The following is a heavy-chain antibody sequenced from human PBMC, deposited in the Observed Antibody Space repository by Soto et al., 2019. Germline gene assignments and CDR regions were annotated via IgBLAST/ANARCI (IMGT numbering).Heavy chain of an antibody. CDR2: INAGNGNT. D-gene: IGHD3-22*01. CDR1: GYTFTSYA. Sequence: ASVKVSCKASGYTFTSYAMHWVRQAPGQRIEWMGWINAGNGNTNYSQKFQGRVTITRDTSASTAYMELSSLRSEDTAVYFCARGYPDYDSSGYYLGDYWGQGTLVTVSS. J-gene: IGHJ4*02. V-gene: IGHV1-3*01. CDR3: ARGYPDYDSSGYYLGDY.